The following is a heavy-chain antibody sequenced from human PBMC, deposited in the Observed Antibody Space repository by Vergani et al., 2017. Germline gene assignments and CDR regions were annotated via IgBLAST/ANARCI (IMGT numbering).Heavy chain of an antibody. CDR3: ARDDEWEPGDY. CDR2: IIPIFGTA. J-gene: IGHJ4*02. CDR1: GGTFSSYA. V-gene: IGHV1-69*05. D-gene: IGHD1-26*01. Sequence: QVQLVQSGAEVKKPGSSVKVSCKASGGTFSSYAISWVRQAPGQGLEWMGRIIPIFGTANYAQKFQGRVTMTTDTSTSTAYMELRSLRSDDTAVYYCARDDEWEPGDYWGQGTLVTVSS.